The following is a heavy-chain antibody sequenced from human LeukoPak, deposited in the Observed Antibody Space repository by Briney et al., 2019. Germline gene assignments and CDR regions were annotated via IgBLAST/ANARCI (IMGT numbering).Heavy chain of an antibody. CDR3: AKDTASRDSDY. J-gene: IGHJ4*02. CDR1: GFTFSSYS. CDR2: ISGSGGST. D-gene: IGHD2-15*01. V-gene: IGHV3-23*01. Sequence: GGSLRLSCAASGFTFSSYSMNWVRQAPGKVLEWVSSISGSGGSTYYADSVKGRFTISRDNSKNTLYLQMNSLRAEDTAVYYCAKDTASRDSDYWGQGTLVTVSS.